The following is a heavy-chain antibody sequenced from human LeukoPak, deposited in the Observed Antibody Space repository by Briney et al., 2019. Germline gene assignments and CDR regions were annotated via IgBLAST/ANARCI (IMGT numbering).Heavy chain of an antibody. CDR2: ISGSGGST. CDR1: GFTFSSYA. CDR3: AKDERYYGSGSPLGFDP. J-gene: IGHJ5*02. V-gene: IGHV3-23*01. D-gene: IGHD3-10*01. Sequence: GGSLRLSCAASGFTFSSYAMSWVRQAPGKGLEWVSAISGSGGSTYYADSVKGRFTISRDNSKNTLYLQMNSLRAEDTAVYYCAKDERYYGSGSPLGFDPWGQGTLVTVPS.